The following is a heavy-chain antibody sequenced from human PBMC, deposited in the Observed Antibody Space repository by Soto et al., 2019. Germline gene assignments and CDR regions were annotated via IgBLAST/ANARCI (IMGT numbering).Heavy chain of an antibody. D-gene: IGHD3-22*01. Sequence: PGGSLRLSCAASGFTFSSYGMHWVRQAPGKGLEWVAVIWYDGSNKYYADSVKGRFTISRDNSKNTLYLQMNSLRAEDTAVYYCASDLEYYDSSGYPAIDAFDIWGQGTMVTVSS. J-gene: IGHJ3*02. V-gene: IGHV3-33*01. CDR2: IWYDGSNK. CDR3: ASDLEYYDSSGYPAIDAFDI. CDR1: GFTFSSYG.